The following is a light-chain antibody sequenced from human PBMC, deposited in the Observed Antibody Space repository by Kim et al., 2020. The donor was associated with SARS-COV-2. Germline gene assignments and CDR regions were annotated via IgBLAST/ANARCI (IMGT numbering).Light chain of an antibody. CDR1: QSVSSNY. CDR3: QLYGTSLT. CDR2: GAS. J-gene: IGKJ4*01. V-gene: IGKV3-20*01. Sequence: ENVLTQSPGTLSLSPGERVTLSCRASQSVSSNYLAWYQQKPGQTTRLLIYGASIRATGIPDRFSGSGSGTDFTLTISRLEPEDFAVYYCQLYGTSLTCGGWTKVDIK.